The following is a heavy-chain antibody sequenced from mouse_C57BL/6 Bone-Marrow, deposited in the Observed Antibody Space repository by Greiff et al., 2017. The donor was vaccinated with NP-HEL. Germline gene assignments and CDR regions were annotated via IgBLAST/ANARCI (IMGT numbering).Heavy chain of an antibody. D-gene: IGHD1-1*01. Sequence: EVMLVESGGGLVKPGGSLKLSCAASGFTFSSYAMSWVRQTPEKRLEWVATISDGGSYTYYPDNVKGRFTISRENAKNNLYLQMSHLKSEDTAMYYCARDLTVEAYWGQGTLVTVSA. J-gene: IGHJ3*01. CDR3: ARDLTVEAY. CDR1: GFTFSSYA. CDR2: ISDGGSYT. V-gene: IGHV5-4*01.